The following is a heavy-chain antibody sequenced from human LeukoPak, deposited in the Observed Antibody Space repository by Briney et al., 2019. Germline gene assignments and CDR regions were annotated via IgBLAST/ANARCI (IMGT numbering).Heavy chain of an antibody. J-gene: IGHJ4*02. D-gene: IGHD1-7*01. CDR1: GFIFSSTW. CDR3: ATAGNYRFDY. V-gene: IGHV3-74*01. CDR2: INSDGSTI. Sequence: PGGSLRVSCAGSGFIFSSTWMHWVRQAPGDGLVWVSRINSDGSTINYADSVKGRLTISRDNAKNTLYLQMNSLRVEDTALYFCATAGNYRFDYWGQGTLVTVSS.